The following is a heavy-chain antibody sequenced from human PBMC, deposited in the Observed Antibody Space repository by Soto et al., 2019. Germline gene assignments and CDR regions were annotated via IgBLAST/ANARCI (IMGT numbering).Heavy chain of an antibody. CDR3: ARGYSYSSGVDV. V-gene: IGHV1-2*02. CDR1: GYTFTSYA. Sequence: ASVKVSCKASGYTFTSYAMHWVRQAPGQRLEWMGCINADSGGTIYAQKFQGRVTMTRDTSINTAYMEVSRLKSDDTAVYYCARGYSYSSGVDVWGQGTTVTVSS. CDR2: INADSGGT. D-gene: IGHD5-18*01. J-gene: IGHJ6*02.